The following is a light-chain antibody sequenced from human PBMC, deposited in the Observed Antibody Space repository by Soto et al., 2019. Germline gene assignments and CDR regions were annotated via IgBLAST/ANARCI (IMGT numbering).Light chain of an antibody. V-gene: IGLV2-8*01. CDR1: NSDVGSYNY. J-gene: IGLJ1*01. Sequence: QSVLTQPPSASGSPGRSVTISCTGANSDVGSYNYVSWYQQHPGKAPKLMIYEVNKRPSGVPDRFSGSKSGNTASLTVSGLQAEDEADYYCSSYAGTNTRYLFGSGTKVTVL. CDR3: SSYAGTNTRYL. CDR2: EVN.